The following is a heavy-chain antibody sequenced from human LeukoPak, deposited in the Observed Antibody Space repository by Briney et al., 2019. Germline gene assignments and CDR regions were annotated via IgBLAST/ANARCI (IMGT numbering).Heavy chain of an antibody. V-gene: IGHV1-46*01. CDR2: INPSGGST. CDR3: ARDRHCSGGSCYEFDY. Sequence: ASVKVSCKASGYTFTSYYMHWVRQAPGQGLEWMGIINPSGGSTSYAQKFQGRVTMTRDTSTSTVYMELSSLRSEDTAVYYCARDRHCSGGSCYEFDYWGQGTLVTVSS. J-gene: IGHJ4*02. D-gene: IGHD2-15*01. CDR1: GYTFTSYY.